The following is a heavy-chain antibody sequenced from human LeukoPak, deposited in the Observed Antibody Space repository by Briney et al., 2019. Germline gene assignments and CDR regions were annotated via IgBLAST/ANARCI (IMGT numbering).Heavy chain of an antibody. J-gene: IGHJ4*02. CDR2: IRYDGSNK. V-gene: IGHV3-30*02. Sequence: GGSLRLSCAASGFTFSSYGMHWVRQAPGKGLEWVAFIRYDGSNKYYADSVKGRFTISRGNSKNTLYLQMNSLRAEDTAVYYCAKGATSMVRGVTGFDYWGQGTLVTVSS. D-gene: IGHD3-10*01. CDR3: AKGATSMVRGVTGFDY. CDR1: GFTFSSYG.